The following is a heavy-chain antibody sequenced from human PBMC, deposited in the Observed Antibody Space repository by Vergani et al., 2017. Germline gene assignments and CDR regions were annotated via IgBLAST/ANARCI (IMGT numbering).Heavy chain of an antibody. CDR1: GYSISSSNW. D-gene: IGHD3-22*01. J-gene: IGHJ6*02. CDR3: ARDSYDSSGYPYRYYYYGMDV. CDR2: IYYSGSI. V-gene: IGHV4-28*02. Sequence: QVQLQESGPGLVKPSQTLSLTCAVSGYSISSSNWWGWIRQPPGKGLEWIGYIYYSGSIYYNPSLKSRVTMSVDTSKNQFSLKLSSVTAADTAVYYCARDSYDSSGYPYRYYYYGMDVWGQGTTVTVSS.